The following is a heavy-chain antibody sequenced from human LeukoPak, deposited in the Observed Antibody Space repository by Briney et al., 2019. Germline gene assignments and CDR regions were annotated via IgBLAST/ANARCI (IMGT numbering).Heavy chain of an antibody. CDR3: ATETNGRHYDY. D-gene: IGHD1-14*01. J-gene: IGHJ4*02. V-gene: IGHV3-21*06. CDR1: GLTFSTSG. Sequence: MPGGSLRLSCTTSGLTFSTSGFNWVRQAPGKGLEWVASIGPTGFDRYHADSIKARFTITRDNAHNFLYLQMDSLRAEDTAVYYCATETNGRHYDYWGQGTLLTVSS. CDR2: IGPTGFDR.